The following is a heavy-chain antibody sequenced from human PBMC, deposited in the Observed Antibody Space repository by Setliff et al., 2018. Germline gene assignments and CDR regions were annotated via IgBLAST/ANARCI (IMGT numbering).Heavy chain of an antibody. CDR1: GYTFNDYG. CDR2: ISSYTGKT. D-gene: IGHD2-8*01. J-gene: IGHJ4*02. CDR3: SRLVRFCTKTACQRLSGGEF. V-gene: IGHV1-18*01. Sequence: ASVNVSCKTSGYTFNDYGITWVRQVPGQGLEWMGWISSYTGKTYYAEKLQGRVTLTTDTSTSTAYLDLRSLESDDTAVYYCSRLVRFCTKTACQRLSGGEFWGQGTLVTVSS.